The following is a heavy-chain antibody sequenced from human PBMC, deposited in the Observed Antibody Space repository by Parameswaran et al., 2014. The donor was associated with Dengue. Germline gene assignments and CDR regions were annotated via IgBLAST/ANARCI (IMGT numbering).Heavy chain of an antibody. J-gene: IGHJ4*02. V-gene: IGHV4-59*08. D-gene: IGHD6-13*01. Sequence: ASETLSLTCTVSGGSISSYYWSWIRQPPGKGLEWIGYIYYSGSTNYNPSLKSRVTISVDTSKNQFSLKLSSVTAADTAVYYCARLSNIAAAGTAVDWGQGTLVTVSS. CDR1: GGSISSYY. CDR3: ARLSNIAAAGTAVD. CDR2: IYYSGST.